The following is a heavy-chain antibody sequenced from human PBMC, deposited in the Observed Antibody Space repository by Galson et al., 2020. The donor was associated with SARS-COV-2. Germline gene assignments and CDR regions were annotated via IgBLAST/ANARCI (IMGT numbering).Heavy chain of an antibody. D-gene: IGHD3-16*01. CDR1: GYSFTTYW. Sequence: GESLKISCKGSGYSFTTYWIGWVRQMPGKGLEWMGIIYPGDSDTRYSPSFQGQVTFSANKSINTAYLQWSSLKASDTAMYYCARGGSYFMLDYWGQGTLVTVSS. CDR3: ARGGSYFMLDY. J-gene: IGHJ4*02. CDR2: IYPGDSDT. V-gene: IGHV5-51*01.